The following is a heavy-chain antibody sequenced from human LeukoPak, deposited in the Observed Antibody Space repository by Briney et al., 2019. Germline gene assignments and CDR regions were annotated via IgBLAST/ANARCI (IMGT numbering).Heavy chain of an antibody. D-gene: IGHD3-3*01. V-gene: IGHV1-8*01. J-gene: IGHJ4*02. CDR3: ARLPHYDFWSGYYPDY. CDR1: GYTFTSYD. CDR2: MNPNSGNT. Sequence: GASVKVSCKASGYTFTSYDINWVRQATGQGLEWMGWMNPNSGNTGYAQKFQGRVTMTRNTSISTAYMELSSLRSEDTAVYYCARLPHYDFWSGYYPDYWGQGTLVTVSS.